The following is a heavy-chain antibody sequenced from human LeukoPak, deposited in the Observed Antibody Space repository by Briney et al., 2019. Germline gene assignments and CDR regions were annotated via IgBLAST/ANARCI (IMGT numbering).Heavy chain of an antibody. J-gene: IGHJ4*02. CDR3: ASGLSIAARPSEKYFDY. V-gene: IGHV4-39*01. CDR1: GGSISSSSYY. D-gene: IGHD6-6*01. CDR2: IYYSGST. Sequence: PSETLSLTCTVSGGSISSSSYYWGWIRQPPGKGLEWIGSIYYSGSTYYNPSLKSRVTISVDTSKNQFSLKLSSVTAADTAVYYCASGLSIAARPSEKYFDYWGQGTLVTVSS.